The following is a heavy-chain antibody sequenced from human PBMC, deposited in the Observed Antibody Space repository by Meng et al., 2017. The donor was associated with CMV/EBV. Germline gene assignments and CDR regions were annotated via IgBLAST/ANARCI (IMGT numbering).Heavy chain of an antibody. CDR1: GFTFSNAW. CDR3: TTDDIVVVPATLSAFDI. D-gene: IGHD2-2*01. Sequence: ETLSLTCAASGFTFSNAWMSWVRQAPGKGLGWVGRIKSKTDGGTTDYAAPVKGRFTISRDDSKNTLYLQMNSLKTEDTAVYYCTTDDIVVVPATLSAFDIWGQGTMVTVSS. J-gene: IGHJ3*02. V-gene: IGHV3-15*01. CDR2: IKSKTDGGTT.